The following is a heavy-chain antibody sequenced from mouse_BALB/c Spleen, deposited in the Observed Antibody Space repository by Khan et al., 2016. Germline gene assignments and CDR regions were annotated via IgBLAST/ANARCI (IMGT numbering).Heavy chain of an antibody. J-gene: IGHJ4*01. Sequence: QVQLQQPGAELAKPGASVKMSCKASGYTFTSYWMHWVKQRPGQGLEWIGYINPSTGYTEYNQKFKDKATLTADKSSSTAYMQLSSLTSEDSAVYYCARDDGYYYAMDYWGQGTSVTVSS. V-gene: IGHV1-7*01. CDR3: ARDDGYYYAMDY. CDR1: GYTFTSYW. CDR2: INPSTGYT. D-gene: IGHD2-3*01.